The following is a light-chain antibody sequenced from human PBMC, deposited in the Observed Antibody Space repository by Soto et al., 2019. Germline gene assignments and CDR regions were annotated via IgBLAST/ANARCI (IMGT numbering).Light chain of an antibody. V-gene: IGLV2-23*03. CDR1: SSDVGGYNR. J-gene: IGLJ2*01. CDR2: EGS. CDR3: CSYAGSDTFVV. Sequence: QSALTQPASVSGSPGQSITISCTGTSSDVGGYNRVSWYQQHPNKAPKLMIYEGSKRPSGVSNRFSGSKFGNTASLTISGLQAEDEADYYCCSYAGSDTFVVFGGGTKLTVL.